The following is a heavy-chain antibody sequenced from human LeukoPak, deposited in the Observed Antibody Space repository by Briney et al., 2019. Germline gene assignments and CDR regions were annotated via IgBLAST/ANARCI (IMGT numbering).Heavy chain of an antibody. CDR3: AKDLVSPRRVGSSEKLDY. D-gene: IGHD3-10*01. Sequence: QPGGSLRLSCAASGFIFRNYAMNWVSQAPGKGLEWVSAILSGGETTSYADSVRGRFTISRDNSKNTLYLEMNSLRAEDTAIYYCAKDLVSPRRVGSSEKLDYWGQGTLVTVSS. V-gene: IGHV3-23*01. J-gene: IGHJ4*02. CDR1: GFIFRNYA. CDR2: ILSGGETT.